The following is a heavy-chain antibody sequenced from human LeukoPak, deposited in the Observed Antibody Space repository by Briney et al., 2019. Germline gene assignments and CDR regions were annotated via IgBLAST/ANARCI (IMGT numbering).Heavy chain of an antibody. J-gene: IGHJ3*02. D-gene: IGHD4-17*01. V-gene: IGHV3-21*01. CDR1: GFTFSSYW. CDR2: ISSSSSYI. CDR3: ARGSGGDYLPSAFDI. Sequence: RAGGSVRLSCAASGFTFSSYWMNWVRQAPGKGLEWVSSISSSSSYIYYADSVKGRFTISRDNAKNSLYLQMNSLRAEDTAVYYCARGSGGDYLPSAFDIWGQGTMVTVSS.